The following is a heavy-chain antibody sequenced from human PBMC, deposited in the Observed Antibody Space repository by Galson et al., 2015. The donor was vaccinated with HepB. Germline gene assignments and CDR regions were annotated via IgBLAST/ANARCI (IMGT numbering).Heavy chain of an antibody. D-gene: IGHD2-15*01. J-gene: IGHJ6*03. Sequence: SLRLSCAASGFTFSNAWMNWVRQAPGKGLEWVGRIKSKTDGGTTDYAAPVKGRFTISRDDSKNTLYLQMNSLKTEDTAVYYCTTPSGYCSGGSCYFIYYYMDVWGKGTTVTVSS. CDR3: TTPSGYCSGGSCYFIYYYMDV. CDR2: IKSKTDGGTT. V-gene: IGHV3-15*07. CDR1: GFTFSNAW.